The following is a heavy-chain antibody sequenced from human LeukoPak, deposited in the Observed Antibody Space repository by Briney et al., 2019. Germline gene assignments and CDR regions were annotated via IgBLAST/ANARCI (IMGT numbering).Heavy chain of an antibody. J-gene: IGHJ4*02. CDR2: IYENGGTT. CDR1: GFTFRSHA. V-gene: IGHV3-23*01. Sequence: PGGSLRLSCVGSGFTFRSHAISWVRQAPEKGLEFVSGIYENGGTTYYADSVKGRFSISRDNSKNTLYLQMDSLRGEDTAVYYCAKGFRIGYSADFDYWGQGALVTVSS. CDR3: AKGFRIGYSADFDY. D-gene: IGHD2-21*01.